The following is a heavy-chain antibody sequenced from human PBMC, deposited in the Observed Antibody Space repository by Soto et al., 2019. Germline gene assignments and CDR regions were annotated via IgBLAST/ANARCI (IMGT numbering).Heavy chain of an antibody. V-gene: IGHV4-31*03. J-gene: IGHJ5*02. CDR3: AISSGYADWFDP. CDR1: GGSISSGGYY. D-gene: IGHD3-22*01. CDR2: IYYSGST. Sequence: QVQLQESGPGLVKPSQTLSLTCTVSGGSISSGGYYWSWIRQHPGKGLEWIGYIYYSGSTYYNPSRKSRVTISVDTSTSQFSLKMRSVTAADTAVYYWAISSGYADWFDPWGQGTLVTVSS.